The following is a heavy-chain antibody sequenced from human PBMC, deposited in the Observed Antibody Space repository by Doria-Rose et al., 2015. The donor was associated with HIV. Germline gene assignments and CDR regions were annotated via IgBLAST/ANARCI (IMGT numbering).Heavy chain of an antibody. D-gene: IGHD1-26*01. J-gene: IGHJ4*02. CDR1: CGSISHYY. Sequence: QVQLQESGPGLVKPSETLSLTCSVSCGSISHYYCSWIRQPPGKGLEYIGDIFYTGCTNYISYLKSRVSISLDTSKNKFSLRLSSVTAADTAVYYCARVLSGTYDYWGQGTLVTVSS. CDR3: ARVLSGTYDY. CDR2: IFYTGCT. V-gene: IGHV4-59*01.